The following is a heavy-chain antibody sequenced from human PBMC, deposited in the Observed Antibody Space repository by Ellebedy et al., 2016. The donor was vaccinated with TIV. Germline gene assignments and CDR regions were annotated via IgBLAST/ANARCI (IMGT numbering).Heavy chain of an antibody. CDR3: ARGANWYGDHGMDV. Sequence: GESLKISXAASGFTFSSYDMHWVRQATGKGLEWVSAIGTAGDTYYPGSVKGRFTISRENAKNSLYLQMNSLRAGDTAVYYCARGANWYGDHGMDVWGQGTTVTVSS. D-gene: IGHD4-17*01. V-gene: IGHV3-13*01. CDR2: IGTAGDT. J-gene: IGHJ6*02. CDR1: GFTFSSYD.